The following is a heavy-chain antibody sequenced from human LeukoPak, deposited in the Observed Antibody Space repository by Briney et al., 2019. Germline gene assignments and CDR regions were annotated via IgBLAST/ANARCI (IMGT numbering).Heavy chain of an antibody. D-gene: IGHD3-10*01. CDR2: IIPIFGTA. V-gene: IGHV1-69*13. J-gene: IGHJ3*02. CDR3: ARDLIKTITMVRGVIMAAFDI. CDR1: GYTFTSYG. Sequence: ASVKVSCKASGYTFTSYGISWVRQAPGQGLEWMGGIIPIFGTANYAQKFQGRVTITADESTSTAYMELSSLRSEDTAVYYCARDLIKTITMVRGVIMAAFDIWGQGTMVTVSS.